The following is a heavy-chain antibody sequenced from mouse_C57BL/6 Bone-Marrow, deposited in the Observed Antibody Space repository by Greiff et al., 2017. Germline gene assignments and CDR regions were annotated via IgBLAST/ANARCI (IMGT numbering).Heavy chain of an antibody. Sequence: QVQLKESGAELVRPGASVKLSCKASGYTFTDYYINWVKQRPGQGLEWIARIYPGSGNTYYNEKFKGKATLTAEKSSSTAYMQLSSLTSEDSAVYFCARWGQLSLYAMDYWGQGTSVTVSS. CDR3: ARWGQLSLYAMDY. D-gene: IGHD3-2*02. V-gene: IGHV1-76*01. CDR2: IYPGSGNT. J-gene: IGHJ4*01. CDR1: GYTFTDYY.